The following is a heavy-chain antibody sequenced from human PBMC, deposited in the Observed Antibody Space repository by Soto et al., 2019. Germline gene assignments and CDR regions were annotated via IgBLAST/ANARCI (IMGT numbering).Heavy chain of an antibody. J-gene: IGHJ4*02. CDR1: GESFSRYY. CDR2: INHSGST. Sequence: ETMSLTCGVYGESFSRYYWSWIRQPPGKGLEWIGEINHSGSTNYNPSLKSRVTISVDTSKNQFSLKLSYVTAADTAVYYCARGQDSSSLGIFFDYWGQGTLVTVSS. V-gene: IGHV4-34*01. CDR3: ARGQDSSSLGIFFDY. D-gene: IGHD6-6*01.